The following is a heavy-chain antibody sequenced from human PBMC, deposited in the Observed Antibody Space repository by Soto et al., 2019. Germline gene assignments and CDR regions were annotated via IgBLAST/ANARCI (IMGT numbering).Heavy chain of an antibody. CDR2: IKGDGSQT. CDR1: GFTFRTSA. V-gene: IGHV3-23*01. J-gene: IGHJ4*02. D-gene: IGHD2-21*01. Sequence: EVQLLESGGGLVQPGGSLRLSCAASGFTFRTSAMGWVRQAPGKGLEWVSAIKGDGSQTYYADAVKGRFTISRDNSKDMLFLQVNSLRTEDTAVDYCAKDRQHLVVIEGWGQGTLVTVSS. CDR3: AKDRQHLVVIEG.